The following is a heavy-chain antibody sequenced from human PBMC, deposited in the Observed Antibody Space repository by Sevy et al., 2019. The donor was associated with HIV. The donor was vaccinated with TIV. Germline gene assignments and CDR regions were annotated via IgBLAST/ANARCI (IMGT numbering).Heavy chain of an antibody. Sequence: ASVKVSCRASGGTFSSYTINWVRQAPGQGLEWMGEIIPIFGTANYAQKLQGRVTIIADESTTTAYKELSSLRSEDTAVYYCARGGGYYDKGMDVWGQGTTVTVSS. D-gene: IGHD3-22*01. J-gene: IGHJ6*02. CDR1: GGTFSSYT. CDR2: IIPIFGTA. V-gene: IGHV1-69*13. CDR3: ARGGGYYDKGMDV.